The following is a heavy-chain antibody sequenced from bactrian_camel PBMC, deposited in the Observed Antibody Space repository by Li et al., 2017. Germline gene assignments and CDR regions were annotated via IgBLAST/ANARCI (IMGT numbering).Heavy chain of an antibody. Sequence: ESGGDSVQAGGSLTLSCVASGYVYKDKCMAWFRQAPGKEREGVAAILFGGILTSIADSVKGRFAISQDSAKNTVYLQMNNLKPEDTAVYYCAAMSYLPLSDCSEWDHGTQVTVS. J-gene: IGHJ4*01. V-gene: IGHV3S54*01. D-gene: IGHD4*01. CDR3: AAMSYLPLSDCSE. CDR2: ILFGGILT. CDR1: GYVYKDKC.